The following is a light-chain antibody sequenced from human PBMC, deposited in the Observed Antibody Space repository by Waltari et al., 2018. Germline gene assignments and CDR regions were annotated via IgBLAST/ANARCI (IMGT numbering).Light chain of an antibody. J-gene: IGKJ4*01. CDR1: EAISIF. Sequence: ETVLTQSPATLSLSPGERATLSCRASEAISIFLAWYQQKPGQAHRLLIYDASNRATGIPARFSGSGSGTDFTLTISSLEPEDFALYYCQQRRNWPPLTFGGGTKVE. CDR2: DAS. V-gene: IGKV3-11*01. CDR3: QQRRNWPPLT.